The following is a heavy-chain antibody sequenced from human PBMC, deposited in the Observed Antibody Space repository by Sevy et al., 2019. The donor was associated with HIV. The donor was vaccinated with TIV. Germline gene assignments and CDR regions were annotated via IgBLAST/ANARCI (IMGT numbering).Heavy chain of an antibody. CDR1: GFTFSSYA. CDR3: ARAREKYYYDSSGYYLELGAFDI. J-gene: IGHJ3*02. V-gene: IGHV3-30-3*01. CDR2: ISYDGSNK. Sequence: GGSLRLSCAASGFTFSSYAMHWVRQAPGKGLEWVAVISYDGSNKYYADSVKGRFTISRDNSKNTLYLQMNSLRAEDTAVYYCARAREKYYYDSSGYYLELGAFDIWGQGTIVTVSS. D-gene: IGHD3-22*01.